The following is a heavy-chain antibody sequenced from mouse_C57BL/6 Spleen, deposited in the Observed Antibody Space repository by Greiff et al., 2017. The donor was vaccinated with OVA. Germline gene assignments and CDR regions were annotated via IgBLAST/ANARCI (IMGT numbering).Heavy chain of an antibody. CDR1: GFSLTSYG. CDR3: ARSFITTVVATYYYAMDY. J-gene: IGHJ4*01. CDR2: IWSGGST. V-gene: IGHV2-2*01. D-gene: IGHD1-1*01. Sequence: QVQLQQSGPGLVQPSQSLSITCTVSGFSLTSYGVHWVRQSPGKGLEWLGVIWSGGSTDYNAAFISRLSISKDNSKSQVFFKMNSLQADDTAIYYCARSFITTVVATYYYAMDYWGQGTSVTVSS.